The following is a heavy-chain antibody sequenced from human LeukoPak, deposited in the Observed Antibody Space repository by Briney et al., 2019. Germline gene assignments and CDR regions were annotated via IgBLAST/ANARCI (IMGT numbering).Heavy chain of an antibody. D-gene: IGHD3-10*01. CDR3: ARGRVVRGIDY. Sequence: PSETLSLTCAVYGGSFSGYYWSWIRQPPGKGLEWIGEINHSGSTNYNPPLKSRVTISVDTSKNQFSLKLSSVTAADTAVYYCARGRVVRGIDYWGQGTLVTVSS. V-gene: IGHV4-34*01. CDR2: INHSGST. J-gene: IGHJ4*02. CDR1: GGSFSGYY.